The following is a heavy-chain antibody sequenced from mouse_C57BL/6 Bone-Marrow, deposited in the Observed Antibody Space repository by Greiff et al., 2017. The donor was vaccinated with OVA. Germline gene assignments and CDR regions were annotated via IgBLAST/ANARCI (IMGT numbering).Heavy chain of an antibody. D-gene: IGHD2-4*01. Sequence: EVQLQQSGPVLVKPGASVKMSCKASGYTFTDYYMNWVKQSHGKSLEWIGVINPYNGGTSYNQKFKGKATLTVDKSSSTAYMELNSLTSEDSAVYYCARSGPYDYGDCYWGQGTTLTVSS. CDR1: GYTFTDYY. CDR3: ARSGPYDYGDCY. V-gene: IGHV1-19*01. CDR2: INPYNGGT. J-gene: IGHJ2*01.